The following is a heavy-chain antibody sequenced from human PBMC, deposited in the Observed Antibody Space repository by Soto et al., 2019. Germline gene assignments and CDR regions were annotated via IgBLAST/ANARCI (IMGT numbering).Heavy chain of an antibody. V-gene: IGHV4-34*01. CDR3: ARGITAMAAYYYGMDV. CDR2: INHSGST. J-gene: IGHJ6*02. Sequence: PSETLSLTCAVYGGSFSGYYWSWIRQPPGKGLEWIGEINHSGSTNYNPSLKSRVTISVDTSKNQFSLKLSSVTAEDTAVYYCARGITAMAAYYYGMDVWGQGTTVTVSS. D-gene: IGHD5-18*01. CDR1: GGSFSGYY.